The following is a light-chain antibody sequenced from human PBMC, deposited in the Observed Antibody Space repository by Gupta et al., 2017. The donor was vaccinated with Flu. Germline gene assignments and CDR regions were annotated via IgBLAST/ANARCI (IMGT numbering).Light chain of an antibody. CDR1: QSVSSN. CDR2: GAS. J-gene: IGKJ1*01. V-gene: IGKV3-15*01. CDR3: QHHNNCSWT. Sequence: EIVMTQSPATLSVSPGERATLSCRASQSVSSNFAWYQQKPGQAPRLLIYGASTRATGIPASFSGSGSGTEFTLTISSRQSEDFAVYYCQHHNNCSWTFGQGTKVEIK.